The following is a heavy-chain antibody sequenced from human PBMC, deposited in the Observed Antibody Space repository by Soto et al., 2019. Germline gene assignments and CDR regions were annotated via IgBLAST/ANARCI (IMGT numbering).Heavy chain of an antibody. J-gene: IGHJ4*01. CDR3: ARVSRGYISTMKFDY. CDR2: IYYSGST. CDR1: GGYISSGGYY. V-gene: IGHV4-31*03. D-gene: IGHD5-18*01. Sequence: SETLSLTCTVSGGYISSGGYYWSWIRQHPGKGLEWIGYIYYSGSTYYNPSLKSRVTISVDTSKNQFSLKLSSVTAADTAVYYCARVSRGYISTMKFDYWCQGTLITAPQ.